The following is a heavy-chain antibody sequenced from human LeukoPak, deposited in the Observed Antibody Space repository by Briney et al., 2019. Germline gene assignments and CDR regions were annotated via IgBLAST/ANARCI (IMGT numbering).Heavy chain of an antibody. J-gene: IGHJ4*02. CDR1: GFTFSDYY. CDR2: ISSSGSTI. Sequence: TGGSLRLSCVASGFTFSDYYMSWIRQAPGKGLEWVSYISSSGSTIYYADSVKGRFTISRDNAKNSLYLQMNSLRAEDTAVYYCARIGASSWYEDYWGQGTLVTVSS. D-gene: IGHD6-13*01. V-gene: IGHV3-11*01. CDR3: ARIGASSWYEDY.